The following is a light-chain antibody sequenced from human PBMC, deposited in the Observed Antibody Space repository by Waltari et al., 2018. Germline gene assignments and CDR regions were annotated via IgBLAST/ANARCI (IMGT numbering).Light chain of an antibody. V-gene: IGLV3-9*01. CDR1: GRKD. J-gene: IGLJ3*02. CDR3: QVYDSNTWV. Sequence: GRKDVHWYQQKPGQAPVLVNRPSGIRERFSRSNSGNTATLTISRAQAGDEADYYCQVYDSNTWVFGGGTKLTVL.